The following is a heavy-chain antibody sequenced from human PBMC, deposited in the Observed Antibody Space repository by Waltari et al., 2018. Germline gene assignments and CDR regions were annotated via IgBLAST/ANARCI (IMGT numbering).Heavy chain of an antibody. J-gene: IGHJ6*02. Sequence: QVQLVQSGAEVKKPGASVKVSCKVSGYTLTDLSMHWVRQAPGKGLEWMGGGDTEDGETINVQKCQGRVTRTEDTSTDTAYMELSRLRSEDTAVYYCATRTRGQLVLDVWGQGTTVTVSS. V-gene: IGHV1-24*01. D-gene: IGHD6-6*01. CDR2: GDTEDGET. CDR3: ATRTRGQLVLDV. CDR1: GYTLTDLS.